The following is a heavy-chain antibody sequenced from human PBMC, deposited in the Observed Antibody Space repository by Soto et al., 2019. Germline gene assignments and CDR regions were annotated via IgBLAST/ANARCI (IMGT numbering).Heavy chain of an antibody. D-gene: IGHD3-10*01. CDR1: GYSFISYW. V-gene: IGHV5-51*03. J-gene: IGHJ3*02. CDR3: ATPTRFWFGEYPLAFDI. Sequence: EVQLVQSGAEVKKPGESLKISCKGSGYSFISYWIGWVRQMPGKGLEWVGIIYPDDSDTRYSPSFQGHVTISGDKSISTAYLQWASLKASDTAMYYCATPTRFWFGEYPLAFDIWGQGTMVTVSS. CDR2: IYPDDSDT.